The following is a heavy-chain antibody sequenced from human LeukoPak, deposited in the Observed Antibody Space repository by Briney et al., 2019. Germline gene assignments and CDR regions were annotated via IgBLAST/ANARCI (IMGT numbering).Heavy chain of an antibody. V-gene: IGHV3-21*01. D-gene: IGHD3-9*01. Sequence: GGSLRLSCAASGFTFSSYSMNWVRQAPGNGLEWVSSISSSSSYIYYADSVKGRFTISRDNAKNSLYLQMNSLRAEDTAVYYCARGAIRDEVDYWGQGTLVTVSS. J-gene: IGHJ4*02. CDR1: GFTFSSYS. CDR2: ISSSSSYI. CDR3: ARGAIRDEVDY.